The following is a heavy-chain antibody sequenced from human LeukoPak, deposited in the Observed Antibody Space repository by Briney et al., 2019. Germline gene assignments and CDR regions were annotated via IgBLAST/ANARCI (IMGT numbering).Heavy chain of an antibody. V-gene: IGHV3-30*04. Sequence: GGSLRLSCAASGFTFSSYAMHWVRQAPGKGLEWVAVISYDGSNKYYADSVKGRFTISRDNSKNTLYLQVNSLRAEDTAVYYCARGEGDLPFDYWGQGTLVTVSS. J-gene: IGHJ4*02. CDR2: ISYDGSNK. CDR1: GFTFSSYA. CDR3: ARGEGDLPFDY. D-gene: IGHD2-21*02.